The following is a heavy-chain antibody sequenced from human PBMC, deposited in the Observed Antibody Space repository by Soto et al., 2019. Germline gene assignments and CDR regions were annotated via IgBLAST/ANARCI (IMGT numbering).Heavy chain of an antibody. CDR1: GKSIGSGGHY. D-gene: IGHD7-27*01. CDR2: TYYSGST. Sequence: PSEPLSFPCSVSGKSIGSGGHYWNWIRKRPEKGREWSGYTYYSGSTQDNPSLRNRLSISQDTSKTQFFLRKVAVTGADTALYYCARDQALAPTVWGYWGQGIQVTVSS. V-gene: IGHV4-31*02. J-gene: IGHJ4*02. CDR3: ARDQALAPTVWGY.